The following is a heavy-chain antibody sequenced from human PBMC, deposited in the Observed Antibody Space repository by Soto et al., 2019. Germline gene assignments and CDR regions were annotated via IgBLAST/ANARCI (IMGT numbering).Heavy chain of an antibody. J-gene: IGHJ4*02. D-gene: IGHD6-13*01. Sequence: QVQLVESGGGVVQPGRSLRLFCAASGFTFSSYGMHWVRQAPGKGLEWVAVIWYDGSNKYYADSVKGRFTISRDNSKNTLYLQMNSLRAEDTAVYYCARGIAGRDFDYWGQGTLVTVSS. CDR3: ARGIAGRDFDY. V-gene: IGHV3-33*01. CDR2: IWYDGSNK. CDR1: GFTFSSYG.